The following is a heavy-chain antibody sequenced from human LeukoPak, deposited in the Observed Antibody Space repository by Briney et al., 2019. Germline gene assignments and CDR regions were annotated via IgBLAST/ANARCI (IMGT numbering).Heavy chain of an antibody. CDR1: GYTFVNYD. CDR2: MSPNSNRT. Sequence: ASVKVSCKASGYTFVNYDINWVRQASGQGLEWVGWMSPNSNRTGYAQTFQGRVTISGDTSINTAYMELSSLRSEDTAVYYCARRGRDLVGAIPFDIWGQGTKVTVST. J-gene: IGHJ3*02. D-gene: IGHD1-26*01. CDR3: ARRGRDLVGAIPFDI. V-gene: IGHV1-8*03.